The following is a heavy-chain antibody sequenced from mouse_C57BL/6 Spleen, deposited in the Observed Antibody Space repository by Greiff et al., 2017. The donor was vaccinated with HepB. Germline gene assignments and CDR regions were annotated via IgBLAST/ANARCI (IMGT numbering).Heavy chain of an antibody. CDR3: AKSDSGFAY. J-gene: IGHJ3*01. Sequence: QVQLQQSGAELVKPGASVKISCKASGYAFSSYWMKWVKQRPGKGLEWIGQIYPGDGDTNYNGKFKGKATLTADKSSSTAYMQLSSLTSEDSAVYFCAKSDSGFAYWGQGTLVTVSA. V-gene: IGHV1-80*01. CDR2: IYPGDGDT. CDR1: GYAFSSYW.